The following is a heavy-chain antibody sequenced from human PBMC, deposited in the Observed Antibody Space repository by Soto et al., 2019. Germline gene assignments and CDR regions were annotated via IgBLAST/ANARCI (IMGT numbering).Heavy chain of an antibody. J-gene: IGHJ4*02. CDR3: ARSDGRY. CDR2: IYYSGST. Sequence: SETLSLTCDVYGGSFSGYIWTWIRQTPGKGLQWIGYIYYSGSTNYNPSLKSRVTISVDTSKNQFSLKLSSVTAADTAVYYCARSDGRYWGQGTLVTVSS. CDR1: GGSFSGYI. V-gene: IGHV4-59*01.